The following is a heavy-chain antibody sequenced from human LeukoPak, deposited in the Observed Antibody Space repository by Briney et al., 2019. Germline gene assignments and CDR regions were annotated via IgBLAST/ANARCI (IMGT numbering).Heavy chain of an antibody. CDR2: ISWNSGSI. CDR3: TKDRVGVAYYYGMDV. CDR1: GFTFDDYA. J-gene: IGHJ6*02. Sequence: GGSLRLSCAASGFTFDDYAMHWVRQAPGKGLEWVSGISWNSGSIGYADSVKGRFTISRDNAKNSLYLQMNSLRAEDTALYYCTKDRVGVAYYYGMDVWGQGTTVTVSS. V-gene: IGHV3-9*01. D-gene: IGHD1-26*01.